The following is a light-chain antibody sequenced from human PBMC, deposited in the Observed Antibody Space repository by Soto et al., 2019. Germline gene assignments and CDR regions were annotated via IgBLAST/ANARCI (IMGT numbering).Light chain of an antibody. J-gene: IGKJ3*01. CDR3: QQYGRSPFT. CDR1: QSVSSSY. Sequence: EIVLTQSPGTLSLSPGERATLSCRASQSVSSSYLAWYQQKPGQAPRLLIYGASSRATGIPDRFSGSGSGTDFTLTISGLEPEAFAVYYCQQYGRSPFTFGPGTKVDIK. V-gene: IGKV3-20*01. CDR2: GAS.